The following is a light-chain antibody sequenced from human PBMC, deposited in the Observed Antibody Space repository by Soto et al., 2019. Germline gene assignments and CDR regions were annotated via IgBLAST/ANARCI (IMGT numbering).Light chain of an antibody. CDR1: QGISNY. CDR2: AAS. J-gene: IGKJ3*01. V-gene: IGKV1-27*01. CDR3: QKYNSART. Sequence: DIQMTQSPSSLSASVGDRVTITCRASQGISNYLAWYQQKPGKVPKLLIYAASTLQSGVPSRFSGSESGTDLTLTISSLQPEDVATYYCQKYNSARTLGPGTKVDIK.